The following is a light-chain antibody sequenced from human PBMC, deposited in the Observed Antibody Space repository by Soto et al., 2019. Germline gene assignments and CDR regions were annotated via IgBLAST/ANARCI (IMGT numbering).Light chain of an antibody. CDR3: SAWDDSIYGPV. CDR1: SSDIGTNP. V-gene: IGLV1-44*01. J-gene: IGLJ2*01. Sequence: QSVLTQPPSASGTPGQRVAISYSGGSSDIGTNPVNWYLHLPGAAPKLLIYRDNQRPSGVPDRFSGSKSGTSASLTISGLQSEDEADYFCSAWDDSIYGPVFGGGTKLTVL. CDR2: RDN.